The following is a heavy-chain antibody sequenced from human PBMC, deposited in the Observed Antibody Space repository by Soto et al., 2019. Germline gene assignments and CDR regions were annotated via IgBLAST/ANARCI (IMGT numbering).Heavy chain of an antibody. D-gene: IGHD6-13*01. CDR3: VKGLPYSSSWYERAFDI. V-gene: IGHV3-64D*08. Sequence: GSLRLSCAASGFTFSSSAMHWVRQAPGKGLEFVSSIGADWVRTYYADSVKGRFTISRDYSENSLYLQMSSLRTEGTALYYCVKGLPYSSSWYERAFDIWGQGTMVTVSS. CDR1: GFTFSSSA. CDR2: IGADWVRT. J-gene: IGHJ3*02.